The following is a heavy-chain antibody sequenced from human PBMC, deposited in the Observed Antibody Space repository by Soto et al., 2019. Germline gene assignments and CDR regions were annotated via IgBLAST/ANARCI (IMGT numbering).Heavy chain of an antibody. V-gene: IGHV3-48*02. D-gene: IGHD6-13*01. J-gene: IGHJ5*02. Sequence: GGSLRLSCAASGFTFRSYSMNWVRQAPGKGLEWVSYISISSRTIYYADSVKGRFTISRDDAKNSLYLQMNSLRDEDTSVYYCVRDNGIAGSFDPWGQGTLVTVSS. CDR2: ISISSRTI. CDR3: VRDNGIAGSFDP. CDR1: GFTFRSYS.